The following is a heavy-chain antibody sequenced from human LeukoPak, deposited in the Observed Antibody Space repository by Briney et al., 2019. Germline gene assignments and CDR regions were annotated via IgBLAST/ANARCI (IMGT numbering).Heavy chain of an antibody. V-gene: IGHV1-69*05. CDR3: ARGFVVPDYWYFDL. CDR2: IIPIFGTA. CDR1: GGTFSSYA. D-gene: IGHD2-2*01. J-gene: IGHJ2*01. Sequence: ASVKVSCKASGGTFSSYAISWVRQAPGQGLEWMGGIIPIFGTANYAQKFQGRVTITTDESTSTAYMELSSLRSEDTAVYYCARGFVVPDYWYFDLWGRGTLVTVSS.